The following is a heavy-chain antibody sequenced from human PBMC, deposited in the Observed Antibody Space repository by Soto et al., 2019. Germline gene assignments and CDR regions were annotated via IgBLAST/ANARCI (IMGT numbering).Heavy chain of an antibody. CDR3: APIRFLEFGGRL. Sequence: SATLSLTCTVSGGSISCSSYFWGWIRQPPGKGLEWIGSIYYSGSTYYNPSLKSRVTISRDNARNTLYLQMNRLRVEDTAVYYCAPIRFLEFGGRLWGQGTKVTVSS. CDR1: GGSISCSSYF. CDR2: IYYSGST. D-gene: IGHD3-3*01. J-gene: IGHJ6*01. V-gene: IGHV4-39*01.